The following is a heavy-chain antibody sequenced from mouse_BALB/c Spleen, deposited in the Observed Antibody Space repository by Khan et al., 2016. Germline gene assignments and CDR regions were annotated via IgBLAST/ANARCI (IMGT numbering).Heavy chain of an antibody. J-gene: IGHJ3*02. Sequence: QVQLQQSGAELARPGASVKMSCKASGYTFTTYTMQWVKQRPGQGLEWIGDINPASNYSNYNQKFKDKATLTADRSSSTAYMQLSSLTSEDSAVYYCTGGDGNNGYWGQGTLVTVSA. D-gene: IGHD2-1*01. CDR2: INPASNYS. CDR1: GYTFTTYT. V-gene: IGHV1-4*01. CDR3: TGGDGNNGY.